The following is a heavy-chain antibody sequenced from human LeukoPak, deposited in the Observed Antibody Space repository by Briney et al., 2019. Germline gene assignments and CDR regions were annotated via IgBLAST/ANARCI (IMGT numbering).Heavy chain of an antibody. V-gene: IGHV3-30*02. J-gene: IGHJ4*02. D-gene: IGHD3-10*01. Sequence: GRSLRLSCAASGFTLSSYGMHWVRQAPGKGLEWVAFIQYDGSNKYYSDSVKGRFTISRDNSENTLFLQMTSLRADDTALYYCAKAGALVRGVTAIFDYWGQGTLVTVSS. CDR2: IQYDGSNK. CDR1: GFTLSSYG. CDR3: AKAGALVRGVTAIFDY.